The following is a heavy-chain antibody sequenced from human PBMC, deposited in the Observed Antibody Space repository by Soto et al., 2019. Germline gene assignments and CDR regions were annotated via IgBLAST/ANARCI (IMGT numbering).Heavy chain of an antibody. D-gene: IGHD4-17*01. CDR2: IWYDGSNK. CDR3: ARGPTVTIDYYYYGMDV. CDR1: GFTFSSYG. Sequence: GGSLRLSCAASGFTFSSYGMHWVRQAPGKGLEWVAVIWYDGSNKYYADSVKGRFTISRDNSKNTLYLQMNSLRAEDTAVYYCARGPTVTIDYYYYGMDVWGQGTTVTVSS. J-gene: IGHJ6*02. V-gene: IGHV3-33*01.